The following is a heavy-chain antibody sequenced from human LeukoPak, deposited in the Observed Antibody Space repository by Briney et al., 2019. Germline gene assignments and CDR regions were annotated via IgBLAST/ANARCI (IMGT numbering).Heavy chain of an antibody. Sequence: ASETLSLNCTVSGGSISSYYWRWLRQPAGKEREGIVRAYTSGSTNYNPSLKSRVTMSVDTSKNQFSLKLSSVTAADTAVYYCARVGVNDYDSSGSFDYWGQGTLVTVSS. D-gene: IGHD3-22*01. V-gene: IGHV4-4*07. CDR3: ARVGVNDYDSSGSFDY. J-gene: IGHJ4*02. CDR2: AYTSGST. CDR1: GGSISSYY.